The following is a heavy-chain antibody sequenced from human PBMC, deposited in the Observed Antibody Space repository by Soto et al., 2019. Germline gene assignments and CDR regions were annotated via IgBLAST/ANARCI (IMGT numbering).Heavy chain of an antibody. J-gene: IGHJ6*02. Sequence: QVQLVESGGGVVQPGRSLKLSCAASGFTFSNYGMHWVRQAPGKGLQWVAVTWYDGSTQHYADSVKGRFTISRDNSRNALYLQMHSLRVEDTGVYYCANIRGYSGYDAPISYLYGMDVWGQGTTVTVSS. CDR2: TWYDGSTQ. D-gene: IGHD5-12*01. V-gene: IGHV3-33*06. CDR3: ANIRGYSGYDAPISYLYGMDV. CDR1: GFTFSNYG.